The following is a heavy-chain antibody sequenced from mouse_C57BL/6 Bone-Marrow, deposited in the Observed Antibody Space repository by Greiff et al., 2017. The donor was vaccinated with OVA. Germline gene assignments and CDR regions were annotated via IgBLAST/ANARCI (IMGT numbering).Heavy chain of an antibody. Sequence: QVQLQQPGAELVKPGASVKLSCKASGYTFTSYWMHWVKQRPGQGLEWIGMIHPNSGSTDYNEKFKSKATLTVDKSSSTAYMQLSSLTSEDSAVYYCARPPSRYYSMDYWGQGTSVTVSS. CDR1: GYTFTSYW. V-gene: IGHV1-64*01. CDR3: ARPPSRYYSMDY. J-gene: IGHJ4*01. CDR2: IHPNSGST.